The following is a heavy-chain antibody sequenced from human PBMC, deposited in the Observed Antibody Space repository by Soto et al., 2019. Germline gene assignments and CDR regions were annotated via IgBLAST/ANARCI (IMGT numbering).Heavy chain of an antibody. Sequence: PGGSLRLSCEASGFDFSAYAMSWVRQAPGKGPEWVSAITRRGGTTDYADSVRGRFTISRDNSKKTVYLQMNSLRGEDTAVYYCAKDVGAAGAFDSWGQGTLVTVSS. CDR3: AKDVGAAGAFDS. V-gene: IGHV3-23*01. D-gene: IGHD6-13*01. CDR1: GFDFSAYA. J-gene: IGHJ4*02. CDR2: ITRRGGTT.